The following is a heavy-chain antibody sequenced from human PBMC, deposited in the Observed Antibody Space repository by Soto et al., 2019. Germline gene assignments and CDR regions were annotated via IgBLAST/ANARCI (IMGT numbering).Heavy chain of an antibody. J-gene: IGHJ3*01. CDR1: GFSFSADGVG. D-gene: IGHD3-16*01. Sequence: QITLKESGPTLVKPTQTLTLTCIFSGFSFSADGVGVGWIRQPPGKALEWLALIYWDDDPRYRPSLKSRLTITRDSSKNQAVLTMTNMDPLDTATYYCAHAFGGTSWPNDAFDVWGQGTVVTVSS. CDR3: AHAFGGTSWPNDAFDV. V-gene: IGHV2-5*02. CDR2: IYWDDDP.